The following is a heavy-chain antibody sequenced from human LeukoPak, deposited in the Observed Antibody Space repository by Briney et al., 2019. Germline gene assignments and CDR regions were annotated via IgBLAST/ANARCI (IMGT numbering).Heavy chain of an antibody. CDR1: GYSISSGYY. CDR2: IYHNGST. Sequence: TSETLSLTCAVSGYSISSGYYWGWIRQPPGKGLEWIGSIYHNGSTYYNPSLKSRVTISVDTSKNQFSLKLSSVTAADTAVYYCARHPFEYSSSSSDYFDYWGQGTLVTVSS. CDR3: ARHPFEYSSSSSDYFDY. D-gene: IGHD6-6*01. V-gene: IGHV4-38-2*01. J-gene: IGHJ4*02.